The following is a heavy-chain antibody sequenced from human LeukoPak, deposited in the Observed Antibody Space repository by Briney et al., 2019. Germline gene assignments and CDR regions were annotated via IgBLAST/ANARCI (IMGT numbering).Heavy chain of an antibody. J-gene: IGHJ1*01. Sequence: GGSLRLSCAASGFTFSNAWMSWVRQAPGKGLEWVGRIKSKTDGGTTDYAAPVKGRFTISRDDSKNTLYLQMNSLKTEDTAVYYCTTDQFIYYDSSGYYHKTEYFQHWGQGTLVTVSS. CDR2: IKSKTDGGTT. CDR1: GFTFSNAW. D-gene: IGHD3-22*01. V-gene: IGHV3-15*01. CDR3: TTDQFIYYDSSGYYHKTEYFQH.